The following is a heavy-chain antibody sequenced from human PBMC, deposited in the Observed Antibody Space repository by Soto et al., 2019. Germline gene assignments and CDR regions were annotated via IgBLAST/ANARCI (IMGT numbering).Heavy chain of an antibody. CDR3: AKEMITFGDFNYYYMDV. CDR2: ITWHSGTI. Sequence: EVQLVESGGGLVQPGRSLRLACAASGFTFVQYTMHWVRQAPGKGLEWVSSITWHSGTIGYADSVKGRFTISRDNAKNSLYLQMNSLRGEDTALYYCAKEMITFGDFNYYYMDVWGNGTTVTVSS. V-gene: IGHV3-9*01. J-gene: IGHJ6*03. CDR1: GFTFVQYT. D-gene: IGHD3-16*01.